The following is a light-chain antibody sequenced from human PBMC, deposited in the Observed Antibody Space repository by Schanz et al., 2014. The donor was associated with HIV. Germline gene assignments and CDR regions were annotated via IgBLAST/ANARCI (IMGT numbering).Light chain of an antibody. Sequence: QSALTQPASVSGTPGQSITISCTGSSSDVGGYNYVSWYQQHPGKAPKLMIYDVSDRPSGVANRFSGSKSGNTASLTISRLQAEDEADYYCGSYITSTTWVFGGGTKLTVL. CDR3: GSYITSTTWV. CDR1: SSDVGGYNY. J-gene: IGLJ3*02. CDR2: DVS. V-gene: IGLV2-14*03.